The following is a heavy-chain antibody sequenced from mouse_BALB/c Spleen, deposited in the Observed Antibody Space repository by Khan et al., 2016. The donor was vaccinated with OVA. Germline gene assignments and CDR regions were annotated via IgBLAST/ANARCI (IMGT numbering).Heavy chain of an antibody. D-gene: IGHD2-1*01. CDR3: ARQIYYGNYNFAMDY. CDR2: FYPGSGSI. CDR1: GYTFTDYI. V-gene: IGHV1-62-2*01. Sequence: QVQLQQSGAGLVKPGASVRLSCKASGYTFTDYIIHWVKQRSGQGLEWIGWFYPGSGSIEYNEKFKDKATLTADKSSASVYMELSRLTSEDSAVYFCARQIYYGNYNFAMDYWGQGTSVTVSS. J-gene: IGHJ4*01.